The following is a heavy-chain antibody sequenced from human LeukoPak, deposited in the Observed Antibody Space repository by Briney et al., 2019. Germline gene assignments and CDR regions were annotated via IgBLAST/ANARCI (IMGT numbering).Heavy chain of an antibody. V-gene: IGHV4-31*03. J-gene: IGHJ4*02. CDR2: IYYSGST. Sequence: SETLSLTCTVSGGSISSGGYYWSWIRRHPGKGLEWIGYIYYSGSTYYNPSLKSRVTISVDTSKNQFSLKLSSVTAADTAVYYCARVGVRGVITTFDYWGQGTLVTVSS. CDR1: GGSISSGGYY. D-gene: IGHD3-10*01. CDR3: ARVGVRGVITTFDY.